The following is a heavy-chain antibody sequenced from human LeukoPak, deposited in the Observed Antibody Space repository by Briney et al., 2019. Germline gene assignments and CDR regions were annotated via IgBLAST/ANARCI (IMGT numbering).Heavy chain of an antibody. D-gene: IGHD3-10*01. CDR3: VRGSKIRGVLPEGEFDY. J-gene: IGHJ4*02. Sequence: PGRSLRLSCAASGFTFSHFAMHWVRQAPGKGLERVAVISYDGKKNYYADSVKGRFTLTRDDSANTLYLQMNSLRAEDTAVYYCVRGSKIRGVLPEGEFDYWGQGALVTVSS. V-gene: IGHV3-30*03. CDR1: GFTFSHFA. CDR2: ISYDGKKN.